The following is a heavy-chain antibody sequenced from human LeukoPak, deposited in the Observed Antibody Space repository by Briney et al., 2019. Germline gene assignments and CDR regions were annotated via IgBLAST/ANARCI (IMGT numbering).Heavy chain of an antibody. D-gene: IGHD1-1*01. J-gene: IGHJ4*02. CDR1: GNTLTELS. CDR3: TTGRRYQLYDY. Sequence: ASVKVSCKVLGNTLTELSMHWVRQAPGKGLESMGGLAPEDGEAIYAQQFQGRLTMTEDTSTDTAYMELGSLTSEDTAVYYCTTGRRYQLYDYWGQGTLVTVSS. V-gene: IGHV1-24*01. CDR2: LAPEDGEA.